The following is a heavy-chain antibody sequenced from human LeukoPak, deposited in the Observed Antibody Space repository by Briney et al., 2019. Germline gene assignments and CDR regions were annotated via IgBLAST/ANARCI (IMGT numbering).Heavy chain of an antibody. CDR3: AKRLLGSSLEDY. CDR1: GFTFSNYA. Sequence: GGSLRLSCAASGFTFSNYAMSWVRQAPGKGLEWVSAINGGGGSTYYADPVKGRFTISRDNFKDTLYLQMNSLRAEDTAVYYCAKRLLGSSLEDYWGQGTLVTVSS. D-gene: IGHD5-24*01. CDR2: INGGGGST. V-gene: IGHV3-23*01. J-gene: IGHJ4*02.